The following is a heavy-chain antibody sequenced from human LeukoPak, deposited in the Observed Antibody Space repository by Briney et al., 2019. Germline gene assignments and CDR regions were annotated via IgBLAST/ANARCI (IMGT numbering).Heavy chain of an antibody. CDR3: ARVEPSRSGYDYWIFDY. CDR2: IYYSGST. V-gene: IGHV4-30-4*01. CDR1: GGSISSGEYY. Sequence: SETMSLTCTVSGGSISSGEYYWSWIRQPPGKGLEWIGYIYYSGSTYYNPSLKSRVTISLDTSKNQLSLKLSSVTAADTAVYYCARVEPSRSGYDYWIFDYWGQGTLVTVSS. J-gene: IGHJ4*02. D-gene: IGHD5-12*01.